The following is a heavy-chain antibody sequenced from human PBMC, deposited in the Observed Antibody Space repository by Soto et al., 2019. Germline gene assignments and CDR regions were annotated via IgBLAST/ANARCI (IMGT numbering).Heavy chain of an antibody. J-gene: IGHJ5*02. CDR3: ARGIAAAGTTGWFDP. V-gene: IGHV4-31*03. D-gene: IGHD6-13*01. Sequence: QVQLQESGPGLVKPSQTLSLTCTVSGGSISSGGYYWSWIRQHPGKGLEWIGYIYYSGSTYYNTSLKSRVTISVDTSKNQFSLKLSSVTAADTAVYYCARGIAAAGTTGWFDPWGQGTLVTVSS. CDR2: IYYSGST. CDR1: GGSISSGGYY.